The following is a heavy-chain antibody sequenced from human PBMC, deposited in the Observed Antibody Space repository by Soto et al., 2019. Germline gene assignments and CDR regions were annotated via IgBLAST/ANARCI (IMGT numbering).Heavy chain of an antibody. D-gene: IGHD3-22*01. CDR3: ARTYSYYYDSSGYYYV. CDR2: FDPDDGET. Sequence: ASVKVSCKVSGYTLTELSMHWVRQAPGKGLEWMGGFDPDDGETIYAQKFQGRVTMTEDESTGTAYMELSSLRSEDTAVYYCARTYSYYYDSSGYYYVWGQGTLVTVSS. V-gene: IGHV1-24*01. J-gene: IGHJ4*02. CDR1: GYTLTELS.